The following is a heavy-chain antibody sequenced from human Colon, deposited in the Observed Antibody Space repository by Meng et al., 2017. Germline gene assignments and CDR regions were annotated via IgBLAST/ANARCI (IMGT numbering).Heavy chain of an antibody. CDR1: GGSIESGNYG. D-gene: IGHD3-16*01. Sequence: QGHLEESDPVLVKPSGTPSLTCDVSGGSIESGNYGWSWRQPPARKCRGWMEIYHYSSTNYYTPLHKTVSMTAVNSNNELFSPLFSATTADAAFFYCSAVIYASEYMAQFDYWGQGTLVTVSS. J-gene: IGHJ4*02. V-gene: IGHV4-4*02. CDR3: SAVIYASEYMAQFDY. CDR2: IYHYSST.